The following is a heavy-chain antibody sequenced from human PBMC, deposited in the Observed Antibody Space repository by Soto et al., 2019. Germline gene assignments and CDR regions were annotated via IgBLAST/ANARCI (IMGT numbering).Heavy chain of an antibody. CDR2: IYYSGST. J-gene: IGHJ4*02. D-gene: IGHD6-13*01. CDR1: GGSISSYY. V-gene: IGHV4-59*08. CDR3: ARQPIAIAAADY. Sequence: PSETLSLTCTVSGGSISSYYWSWIRQPPGKGLEWIGYIYYSGSTNYNPSLKSRVTISVDTSKNQFSLKLSSVTAADTAVYYCARQPIAIAAADYWGQGTLVTVSS.